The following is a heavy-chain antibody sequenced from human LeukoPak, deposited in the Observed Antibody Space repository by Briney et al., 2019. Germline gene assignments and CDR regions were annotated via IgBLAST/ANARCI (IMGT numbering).Heavy chain of an antibody. CDR1: RFSFGDYY. CDR3: VSDSGIEGAFRI. Sequence: PGGSLRLSCEASRFSFGDYYMGWIRQAPGKGLEWISYISSRGDEVYYIDSVRGRFTTSRDNAKNSLYLEMTSLKIEDTAMYYCVSDSGIEGAFRIWGQGTRVTVSS. J-gene: IGHJ3*02. D-gene: IGHD2-21*01. V-gene: IGHV3-11*01. CDR2: ISSRGDEV.